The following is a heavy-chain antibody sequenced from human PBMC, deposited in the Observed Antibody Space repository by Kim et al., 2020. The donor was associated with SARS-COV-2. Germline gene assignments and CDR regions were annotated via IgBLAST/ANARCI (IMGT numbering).Heavy chain of an antibody. CDR3: ATTNNSPRVVYAFDI. CDR2: IYHSGST. CDR1: GGSISSSNW. V-gene: IGHV4-4*02. J-gene: IGHJ3*02. Sequence: SETLSLTCAVSGGSISSSNWWSWVRQPPGKGLEWIGEIYHSGSTNYNPSLKSRVTISVDKSKNQFSLKLSSVTAADTAVYYCATTNNSPRVVYAFDIWGQGTMVTVSA. D-gene: IGHD2-8*02.